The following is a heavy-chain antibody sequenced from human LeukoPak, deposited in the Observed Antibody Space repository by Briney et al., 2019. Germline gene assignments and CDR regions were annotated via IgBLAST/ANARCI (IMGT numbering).Heavy chain of an antibody. V-gene: IGHV3-23*01. CDR2: ISGSGGST. CDR3: AKVDDSSGYSSDY. J-gene: IGHJ4*02. D-gene: IGHD3-22*01. CDR1: GFTFSSYA. Sequence: PGGSLRLSCAASGFTFSSYAMGWVRQAPGKGLEWVSAISGSGGSTYYADSVKGRFTISRDNSKNTLYLQMNSLRAEDTAVYYCAKVDDSSGYSSDYWGQGTLVTVSS.